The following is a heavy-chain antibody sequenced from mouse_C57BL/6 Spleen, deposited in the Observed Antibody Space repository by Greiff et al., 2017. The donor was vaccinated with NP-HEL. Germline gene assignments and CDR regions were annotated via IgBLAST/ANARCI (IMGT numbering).Heavy chain of an antibody. Sequence: EVKLMESGGGLVQPGGSLKLSCAASGFTFSDYYMYWVRQTPEKRLEWVAYISNGGGSTYYPDTVKGRFTISRDNATNTLYLQMSRLKSEDTAMYYGARMPYGYDGRGYAMDYWGQGTSVTVSS. J-gene: IGHJ4*01. V-gene: IGHV5-12*01. CDR1: GFTFSDYY. CDR3: ARMPYGYDGRGYAMDY. CDR2: ISNGGGST. D-gene: IGHD2-2*01.